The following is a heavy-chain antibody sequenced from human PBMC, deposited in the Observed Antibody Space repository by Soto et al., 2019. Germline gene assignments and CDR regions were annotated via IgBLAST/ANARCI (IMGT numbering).Heavy chain of an antibody. V-gene: IGHV4-34*01. CDR2: INHSGST. J-gene: IGHJ6*02. D-gene: IGHD4-17*01. CDR1: GGSFSGYY. CDR3: ARGVVDYGDYDYYYYYGMDV. Sequence: PSETLSLTCAVYGGSFSGYYWSWIRQPPGKGLEWIGEINHSGSTNYNPSLKSRVTISVDTSKNQFSLKLSSVTAADTAVYYCARGVVDYGDYDYYYYYGMDVWGQGTTVT.